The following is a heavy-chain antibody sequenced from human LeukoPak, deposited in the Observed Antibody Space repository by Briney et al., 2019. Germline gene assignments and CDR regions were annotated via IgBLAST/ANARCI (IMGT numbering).Heavy chain of an antibody. CDR3: ATRSTGVAATFDC. D-gene: IGHD2-15*01. CDR1: GGSISSTNW. CDR2: IYHSGNT. Sequence: PSGTLSLTCAVSGGSISSTNWWSWVRQPPGKGLEWIGEIYHSGNTNYNPSLKSRVTISVDTSKNQFSLKLSSVTAADTAVYYCATRSTGVAATFDCWGQGALVTVSS. V-gene: IGHV4-4*02. J-gene: IGHJ4*02.